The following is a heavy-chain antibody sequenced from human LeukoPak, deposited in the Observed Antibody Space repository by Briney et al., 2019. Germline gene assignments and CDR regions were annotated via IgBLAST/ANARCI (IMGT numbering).Heavy chain of an antibody. J-gene: IGHJ4*02. V-gene: IGHV4-59*02. CDR1: GGSVSDYY. D-gene: IGHD7-27*01. CDR3: ASRKLGNDY. CDR2: IYHTGST. Sequence: SETLSLTCTISGGSVSDYYWSWIRQSPGKGLEWIGYIYHTGSTSYSPSHKSRVTISADTSQDQFSLKLSSVTAADTAVYYCASRKLGNDYWGQGTLVTVSS.